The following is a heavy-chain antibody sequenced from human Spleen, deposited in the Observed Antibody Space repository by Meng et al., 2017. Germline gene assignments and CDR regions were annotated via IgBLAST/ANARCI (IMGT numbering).Heavy chain of an antibody. CDR3: AREPPGYSSSWYDYYGMDV. CDR1: GFTFSSYG. Sequence: GESLKISCAASGFTFSSYGMHWVRQAPGKGLEWVAVIWYDGSNKYYADSVKGRFTISRDNSKNTLYLQMNSLRAEDTAVYYCAREPPGYSSSWYDYYGMDVWGQGTTVTVSS. J-gene: IGHJ6*02. V-gene: IGHV3-33*01. CDR2: IWYDGSNK. D-gene: IGHD6-13*01.